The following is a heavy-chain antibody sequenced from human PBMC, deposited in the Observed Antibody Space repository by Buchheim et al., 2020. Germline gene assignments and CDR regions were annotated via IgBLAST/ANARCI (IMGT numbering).Heavy chain of an antibody. CDR2: ISDSGDRT. CDR1: GFPFSRSA. V-gene: IGHV3-23*04. J-gene: IGHJ4*02. Sequence: VQLVESGGGVVQPGRSLRLSCAASGFPFSRSAMTWVRQTPGKGFECVSSISDSGDRTLSADSVKGRFTISRDNSKYTLFLQMNDLKAEDTAVYYCAKAGPYYLEYWGQGTL. CDR3: AKAGPYYLEY. D-gene: IGHD3-22*01.